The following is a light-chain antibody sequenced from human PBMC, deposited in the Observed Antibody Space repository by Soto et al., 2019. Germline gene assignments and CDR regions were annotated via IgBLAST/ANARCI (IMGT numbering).Light chain of an antibody. Sequence: EIVWTQSPGTLSLSPGERATLYCRASQSVSSYLAWYQVKPGQAPRLLIYDASNRATGIPDRFSGSGSGTDFTLTISSLEPEDFAVYYCQQRSSWPRTFGQGTKVDIK. CDR1: QSVSSY. V-gene: IGKV3-11*01. J-gene: IGKJ1*01. CDR2: DAS. CDR3: QQRSSWPRT.